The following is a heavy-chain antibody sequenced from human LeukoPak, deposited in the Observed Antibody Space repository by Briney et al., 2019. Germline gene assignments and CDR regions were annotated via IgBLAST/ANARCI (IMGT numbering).Heavy chain of an antibody. D-gene: IGHD3-22*01. J-gene: IGHJ4*02. V-gene: IGHV3-74*01. CDR3: ARGENYDSSGYGKLDY. CDR2: VNSDGSST. CDR1: GFSYSSYW. Sequence: PGGSLRLSCVAPGFSYSSYWLHWVRQAPGKGLVWVSRVNSDGSSTSYADSVKGRFTISRDDAKNTLYLQMNSLRAEDTAVYYCARGENYDSSGYGKLDYWGQGTLGTVSA.